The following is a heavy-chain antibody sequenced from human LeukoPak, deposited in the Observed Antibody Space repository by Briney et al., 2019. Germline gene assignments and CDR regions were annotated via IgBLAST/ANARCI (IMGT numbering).Heavy chain of an antibody. D-gene: IGHD6-13*01. Sequence: SETLSLTCAVYGGSFSGYYWSWIRQPPGKGLEWIGEINHSGSTNYNPSLKSRVTISVDTSKNQFSLKLSSVTAADTAVYFCARDFIAVGGSNLFLMVWGQGTLVTVSS. J-gene: IGHJ4*02. CDR1: GGSFSGYY. CDR3: ARDFIAVGGSNLFLMV. V-gene: IGHV4-34*01. CDR2: INHSGST.